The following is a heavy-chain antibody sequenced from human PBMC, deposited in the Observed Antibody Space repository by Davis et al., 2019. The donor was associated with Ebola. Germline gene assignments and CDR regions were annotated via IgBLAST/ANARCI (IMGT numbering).Heavy chain of an antibody. CDR3: ARDGRFRDRSWFDP. CDR2: MNPDSGNT. V-gene: IGHV1-8*01. J-gene: IGHJ5*02. CDR1: GYIFTSND. Sequence: AASVKVSCKASGYIFTSNDINWVRQATGQGLEWMGWMNPDSGNTGYASKFQGRVTMTRNNSITTAYMELSSLSSEDTAVYYCARDGRFRDRSWFDPWGQGTLVTVSS. D-gene: IGHD3-10*01.